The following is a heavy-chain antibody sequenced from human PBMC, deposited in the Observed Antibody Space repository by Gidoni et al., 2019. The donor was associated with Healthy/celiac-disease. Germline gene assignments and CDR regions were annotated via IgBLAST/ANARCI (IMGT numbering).Heavy chain of an antibody. CDR1: GFTFSSYW. J-gene: IGHJ3*02. D-gene: IGHD3-22*01. V-gene: IGHV3-74*01. CDR2: INSDGSST. CDR3: ARDAGNYYESSGLDI. Sequence: EVQLVESGGGLVQPGGSLRLSCAASGFTFSSYWMHWVRQAPGKGLVWVSRINSDGSSTSYADYVKGRFTISRDNAKNTLYLQMNSLRAEDTAVYYCARDAGNYYESSGLDIWGQGTMVTVSS.